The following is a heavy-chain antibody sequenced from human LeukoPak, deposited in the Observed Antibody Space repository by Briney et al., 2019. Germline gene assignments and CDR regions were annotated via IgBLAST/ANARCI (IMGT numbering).Heavy chain of an antibody. Sequence: GGSLRLSCAASGFTFSDYYMSWIRQAPGKGLDWDSYISSSGSTIYYADSVKGRFTISRDNAKNSLYLQMNSLRAEDTAVYYCARGKYYYDSSGYYAPDYWGQGTLVTVSS. CDR1: GFTFSDYY. D-gene: IGHD3-22*01. CDR2: ISSSGSTI. V-gene: IGHV3-11*01. CDR3: ARGKYYYDSSGYYAPDY. J-gene: IGHJ4*02.